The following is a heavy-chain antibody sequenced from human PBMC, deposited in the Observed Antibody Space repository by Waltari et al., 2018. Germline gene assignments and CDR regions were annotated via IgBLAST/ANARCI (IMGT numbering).Heavy chain of an antibody. CDR1: AFSFRTHA. Sequence: EVQLLESVGGLVQPGGSLSLSCAASAFSFRTHALSWVRQAPGKGLEWVSAISGTGYTTHYADSVKGRFTISRDNSKGTLYLQMSSLRADDTALYFCAKSNSGWSPGDSWGQGTLVTVSS. D-gene: IGHD6-19*01. CDR3: AKSNSGWSPGDS. J-gene: IGHJ4*02. CDR2: ISGTGYTT. V-gene: IGHV3-23*01.